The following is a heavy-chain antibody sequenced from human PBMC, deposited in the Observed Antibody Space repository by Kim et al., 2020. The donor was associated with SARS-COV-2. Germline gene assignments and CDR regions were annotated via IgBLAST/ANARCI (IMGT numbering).Heavy chain of an antibody. V-gene: IGHV3-30-3*01. D-gene: IGHD5-12*01. CDR2: ISYDGSNK. CDR3: ARDIASGYDFFHTTFDY. Sequence: GGSLRLSCAASGFTFSSYAMHWVRQAPGKGLEWVAVISYDGSNKYYADSVKGRFTISRDNSKNTLYLQMNSLRAEDTAVYYCARDIASGYDFFHTTFDYWGQGTLVTVSS. J-gene: IGHJ4*02. CDR1: GFTFSSYA.